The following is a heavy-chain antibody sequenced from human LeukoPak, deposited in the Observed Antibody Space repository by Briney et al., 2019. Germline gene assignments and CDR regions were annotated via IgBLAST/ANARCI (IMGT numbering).Heavy chain of an antibody. J-gene: IGHJ4*02. CDR2: ISSSGSTI. CDR1: GFTFSDYY. V-gene: IGHV3-11*01. CDR3: ARDYYDSSGYYYVDYYFDY. D-gene: IGHD3-22*01. Sequence: GGSLRLSCAASGFTFSDYYMSWIRQAPGKGLEWVSYISSSGSTIYYADSVKGRFTISRDNAKNSLYLQMNSLRAEDTAVYYCARDYYDSSGYYYVDYYFDYWGQGTLVTVSS.